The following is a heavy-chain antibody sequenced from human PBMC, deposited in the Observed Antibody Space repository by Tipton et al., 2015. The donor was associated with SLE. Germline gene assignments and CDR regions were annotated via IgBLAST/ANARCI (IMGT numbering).Heavy chain of an antibody. CDR2: IYPGDSHT. CDR3: ARLGVAREWFDP. CDR1: GYSFTHYW. D-gene: IGHD3-16*01. Sequence: QLVQSGAEVKKPGESLKISCKASGYSFTHYWIGWVRQMPGKGLEWMGIIYPGDSHTTYSPSFQGQVTISADKSVNTAYLQWRSLKASDTAMYYCARLGVAREWFDPWGQGTLVIVSS. J-gene: IGHJ5*02. V-gene: IGHV5-51*03.